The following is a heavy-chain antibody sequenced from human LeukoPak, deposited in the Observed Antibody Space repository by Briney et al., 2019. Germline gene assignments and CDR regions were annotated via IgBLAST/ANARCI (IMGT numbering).Heavy chain of an antibody. D-gene: IGHD2-2*01. V-gene: IGHV1-46*01. J-gene: IGHJ6*02. CDR1: GYTFTSYY. Sequence: ASVKVSCKASGYTFTSYYMHWVRQAPGQGLEWMGIINPSGGSTSYAQKFQGRVTMTRDTSTSTVYMELSSLRSEDTAVYYCARYLVVAAGRSRGMDVWGQGTTVTVSS. CDR3: ARYLVVAAGRSRGMDV. CDR2: INPSGGST.